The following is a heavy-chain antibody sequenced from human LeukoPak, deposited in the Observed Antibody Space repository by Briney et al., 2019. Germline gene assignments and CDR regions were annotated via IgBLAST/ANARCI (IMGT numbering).Heavy chain of an antibody. CDR3: AIHGNPDPPVSVFDY. CDR2: IYTSGST. V-gene: IGHV4-61*09. D-gene: IGHD1-1*01. Sequence: PSETLSLTCTVSGGSISSGSYYWSWIRQPAGKGLEWIGHIYTSGSTNYNPSLKSRVTISVDTSKNQFSLKLSSVTAADTAVYYCAIHGNPDPPVSVFDYWGQGTLVTVSS. J-gene: IGHJ4*02. CDR1: GGSISSGSYY.